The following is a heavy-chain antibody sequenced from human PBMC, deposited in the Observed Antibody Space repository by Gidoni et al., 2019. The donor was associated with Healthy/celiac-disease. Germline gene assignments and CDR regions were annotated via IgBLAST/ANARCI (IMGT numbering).Heavy chain of an antibody. J-gene: IGHJ6*02. CDR2: INPNSGGT. V-gene: IGHV1-2*02. Sequence: QVQLVQSGAEVKKPGASVKVSCKASGYTFTGYYMPWVRQAPGQGLEWMGWINPNSGGTNYAQKFQGRVTMTRDTSISTAYMELSRLRSDDTAVYYCARDGLIVVVPAAMSPYYYYGMDVWGQGTTVTVSS. CDR1: GYTFTGYY. CDR3: ARDGLIVVVPAAMSPYYYYGMDV. D-gene: IGHD2-2*01.